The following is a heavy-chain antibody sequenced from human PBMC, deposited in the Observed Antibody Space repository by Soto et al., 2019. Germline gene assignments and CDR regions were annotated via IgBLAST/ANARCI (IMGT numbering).Heavy chain of an antibody. CDR3: ARSGVAAAIGKPTRDDAFDI. J-gene: IGHJ3*02. CDR2: IMPIFGTP. CDR1: GGTFSSYV. V-gene: IGHV1-69*01. D-gene: IGHD2-2*01. Sequence: QVQLVQSGAEVKKSGSSVKVSCKASGGTFSSYVINWVRQAPGHGLEWMGGIMPIFGTPNYAQKFQGRVTISADESTSTAYMELSSLRSDDTAMFYCARSGVAAAIGKPTRDDAFDIWGQGTMVLVSS.